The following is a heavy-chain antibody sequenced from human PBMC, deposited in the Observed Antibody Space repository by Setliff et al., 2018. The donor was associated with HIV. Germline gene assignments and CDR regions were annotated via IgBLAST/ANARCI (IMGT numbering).Heavy chain of an antibody. J-gene: IGHJ1*01. CDR2: IYHSGST. V-gene: IGHV4-38-2*01. CDR3: ARQSSGSPEYFQR. Sequence: LSLTCAVSGYSISSGFYWGWIRQPPGKGLEWIGTIYHSGSTYYNPSLKSRVTISVDTSKNQFSPKVSSVTAADTAVYYCARQSSGSPEYFQRWGQGTLVTVSS. D-gene: IGHD1-26*01. CDR1: GYSISSGFY.